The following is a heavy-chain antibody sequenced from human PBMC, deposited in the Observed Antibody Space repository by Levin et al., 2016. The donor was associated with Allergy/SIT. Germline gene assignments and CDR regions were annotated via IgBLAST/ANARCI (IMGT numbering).Heavy chain of an antibody. V-gene: IGHV3-23*01. CDR2: IGGAGGGGST. Sequence: GESLKISCAASGFTFSSYAMSWVRQAPGKRLEWVSVIGGAGGGGSTYYADSVKGRFTISRDNSKNTLYLQMNSLRAEDTAVYYCAKDLRDSYYYNMDVWGQGTTVTVSS. CDR1: GFTFSSYA. CDR3: AKDLRDSYYYNMDV. J-gene: IGHJ6*02. D-gene: IGHD5-24*01.